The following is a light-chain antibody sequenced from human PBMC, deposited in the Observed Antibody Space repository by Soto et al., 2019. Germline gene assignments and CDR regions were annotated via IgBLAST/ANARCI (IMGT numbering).Light chain of an antibody. CDR3: RVWGSNTVV. CDR1: KLGDRY. V-gene: IGLV3-1*01. Sequence: SYELTQPPSVSVSPGQTASITCSGDKLGDRYACWYQQKPGQSPVLVIYQDTKRPSGIPERFSGSNSGNTATLTISGTQAMDEADYFCRVWGSNTVVFGGGTKLTVL. J-gene: IGLJ2*01. CDR2: QDT.